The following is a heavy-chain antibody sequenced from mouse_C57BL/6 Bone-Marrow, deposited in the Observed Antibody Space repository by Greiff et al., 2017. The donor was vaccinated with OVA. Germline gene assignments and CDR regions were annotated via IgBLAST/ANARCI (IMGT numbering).Heavy chain of an antibody. J-gene: IGHJ3*01. CDR3: ASFYDAWFAY. CDR2: ISYDGSN. CDR1: GYSITSGYY. D-gene: IGHD2-12*01. V-gene: IGHV3-6*01. Sequence: VQLQQSGPGLVKPSQSLSLTCSVTGYSITSGYYWNWIRQFPGNKLEWMGYISYDGSNNYNPSLKNRISITRDTSKNQFFLKLNSVTTEDTATYYCASFYDAWFAYWGQGTLVTVSA.